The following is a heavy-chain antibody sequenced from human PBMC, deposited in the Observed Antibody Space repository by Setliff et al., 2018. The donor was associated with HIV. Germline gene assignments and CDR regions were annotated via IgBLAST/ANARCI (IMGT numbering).Heavy chain of an antibody. CDR1: GFTVSNNY. D-gene: IGHD2-15*01. J-gene: IGHJ5*02. Sequence: GGSLRLSCAVSGFTVSNNYMGWVRQAPGKGLESVSVMYSGGGTNYADSVKGRFTISRDNSKNTLYLQVNNLRAEDTALYYCVAGGCNGAICSWGQGTLVTVSS. CDR3: VAGGCNGAICS. V-gene: IGHV3-53*01. CDR2: MYSGGGT.